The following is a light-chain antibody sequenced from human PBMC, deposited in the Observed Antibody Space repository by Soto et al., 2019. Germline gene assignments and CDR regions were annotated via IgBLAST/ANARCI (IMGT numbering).Light chain of an antibody. V-gene: IGKV3-11*01. CDR1: QSVSNY. CDR3: QERLNWLPVI. CDR2: DTS. Sequence: EVVLTQSPATLSLSPGERAPLSCRASQSVSNYLVWYQQKPGQAPRLLIYDTSNRATGIPARFSCSGYGTDFTLSISSLEPEDFALYSCQERLNWLPVIFGGGT. J-gene: IGKJ4*01.